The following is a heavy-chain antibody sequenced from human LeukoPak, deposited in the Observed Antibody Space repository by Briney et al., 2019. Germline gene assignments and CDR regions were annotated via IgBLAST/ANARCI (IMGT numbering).Heavy chain of an antibody. Sequence: GGSLRLSCAASGFTFSSYAMSWVRQAPGKGLEWVSAISGSGGSTYYADSVKGRFTISRDNSKNTLYPQMNSLRAEDTAVYYCAKRAGYCSSTSCYYFDYWGQGTLVTVSS. J-gene: IGHJ4*02. CDR2: ISGSGGST. V-gene: IGHV3-23*01. CDR3: AKRAGYCSSTSCYYFDY. CDR1: GFTFSSYA. D-gene: IGHD2-2*03.